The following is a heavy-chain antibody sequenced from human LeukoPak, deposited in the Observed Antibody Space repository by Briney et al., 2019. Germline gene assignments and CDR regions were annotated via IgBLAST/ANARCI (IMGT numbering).Heavy chain of an antibody. Sequence: GGSLRLSCAASGFTFSDYYMSWFRQAPGKGLEWVSNISPSSSSTTYAASAKGRFTISRDNAKNSLYLQMNSLRDVDTAVYYCARVGTTVAAGSPDYWGQGTLVTVSS. V-gene: IGHV3-11*05. D-gene: IGHD6-13*01. CDR1: GFTFSDYY. CDR2: ISPSSSST. J-gene: IGHJ4*02. CDR3: ARVGTTVAAGSPDY.